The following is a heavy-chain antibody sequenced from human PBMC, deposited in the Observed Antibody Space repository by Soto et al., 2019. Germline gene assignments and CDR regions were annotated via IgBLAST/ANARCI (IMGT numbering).Heavy chain of an antibody. Sequence: EVQLLESGGALVQPGGSLRLSCAASGFTFSDYAMTWVRQAPGKGLEWVSSISDSGSTTYYADSVKGRFTISRDNSNNTLYLQMNTLRAEDTAVYYCAKHQIAMIVVKIYFGAWGQGTTVIVSS. CDR3: AKHQIAMIVVKIYFGA. J-gene: IGHJ3*01. V-gene: IGHV3-23*01. CDR2: ISDSGSTT. CDR1: GFTFSDYA. D-gene: IGHD3-22*01.